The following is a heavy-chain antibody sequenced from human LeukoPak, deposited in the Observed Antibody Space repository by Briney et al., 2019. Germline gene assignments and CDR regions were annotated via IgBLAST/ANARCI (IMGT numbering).Heavy chain of an antibody. CDR2: ISAYNGNT. V-gene: IGHV1-18*01. D-gene: IGHD3-22*01. J-gene: IGHJ4*02. Sequence: RASVKVSCKASGYTFTSYGISWVRQAPGQGLEWMGWISAYNGNTNYAQKLQGRVTMTTDTSTSTAYMELRSLRSDDTAVYYCAREVYYYDSSGYYLFDYWGQGTLVTVSS. CDR3: AREVYYYDSSGYYLFDY. CDR1: GYTFTSYG.